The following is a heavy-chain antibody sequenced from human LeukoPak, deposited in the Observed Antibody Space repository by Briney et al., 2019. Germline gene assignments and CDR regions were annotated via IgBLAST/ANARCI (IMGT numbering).Heavy chain of an antibody. CDR3: ARESKQNTYYDFWSGYSPINWFDP. Sequence: PSETLSLTCTVSGYSISSGYYWGWIRQPPGKGLEWIGSIYHSGSTYYNPSLKSRVTISVDTSKNQFSLKLSSVTAADTAVYYCARESKQNTYYDFWSGYSPINWFDPWGQGTLVTVSS. J-gene: IGHJ5*02. CDR2: IYHSGST. D-gene: IGHD3-3*01. V-gene: IGHV4-38-2*02. CDR1: GYSISSGYY.